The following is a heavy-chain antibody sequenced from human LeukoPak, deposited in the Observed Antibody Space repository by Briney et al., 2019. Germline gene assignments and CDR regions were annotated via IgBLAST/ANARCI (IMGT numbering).Heavy chain of an antibody. J-gene: IGHJ1*01. CDR1: GFTFSSSW. CDR2: INSDGSGI. CDR3: SRGKAYGGPEY. Sequence: GGSLTLSSAASGFTFSSSWLCLVRQAPGKGLVCVSRINSDGSGIKYADSVRGRFTISRDNAKIPLYLQMNSLRVEDTAVNNCSRGKAYGGPEYWSEACLVTVP. V-gene: IGHV3-74*03. D-gene: IGHD4-23*01.